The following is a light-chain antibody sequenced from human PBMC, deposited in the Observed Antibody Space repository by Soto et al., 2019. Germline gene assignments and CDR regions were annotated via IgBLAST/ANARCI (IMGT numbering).Light chain of an antibody. J-gene: IGKJ5*01. CDR1: HDIRND. CDR3: QQRYNWSAT. V-gene: IGKV1-39*01. Sequence: NELTQSPSSLSASVGDRVTITCQASHDIRNDLNWYQQKSGKAPKLLIYAASSLQSGVPSRFSGSGSGTDFTLTISSLEPEDFAVYYCQQRYNWSATFGQGTRLEIK. CDR2: AAS.